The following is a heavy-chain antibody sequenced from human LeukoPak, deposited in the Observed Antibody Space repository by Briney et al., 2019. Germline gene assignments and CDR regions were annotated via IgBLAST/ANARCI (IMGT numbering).Heavy chain of an antibody. V-gene: IGHV3-23*01. D-gene: IGHD3-22*01. J-gene: IGHJ4*02. CDR1: GFTFSSYA. CDR2: ISGSGGST. Sequence: GGSPRLSWAASGFTFSSYAMSWVRQAPGKGLEWVSAISGSGGSTYYADSVKGRFTISRDNSKNTLYLQMNSLRAEDTAVYYCAKDLRYGSSGYDLVDYWGQGTLVTVSS. CDR3: AKDLRYGSSGYDLVDY.